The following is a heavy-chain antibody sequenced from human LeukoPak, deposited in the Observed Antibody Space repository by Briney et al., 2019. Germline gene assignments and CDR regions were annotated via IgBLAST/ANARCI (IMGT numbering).Heavy chain of an antibody. CDR1: GFTFSNYW. Sequence: PGGSLRLSCAASGFTFSNYWISWVRQAPGKGLEWVANIKFDGSDKFYVDSVKGRFTISRDNAKNLLYLQMNSLRAEDTAVYYCATSTNAPGNHWGQGTLVTVSS. V-gene: IGHV3-7*01. CDR2: IKFDGSDK. D-gene: IGHD2-2*01. J-gene: IGHJ5*02. CDR3: ATSTNAPGNH.